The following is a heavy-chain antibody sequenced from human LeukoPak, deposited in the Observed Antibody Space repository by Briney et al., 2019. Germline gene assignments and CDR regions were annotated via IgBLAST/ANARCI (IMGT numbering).Heavy chain of an antibody. CDR1: GFTFSSYE. V-gene: IGHV3-48*03. CDR3: ARDWGREFFDY. Sequence: PGGSLRLSCAASGFTFSSYEMNWVRQAPGKGLEWVSYISSSGSTIYYADSVKGRFTISRDNAKNSLYLQINSLRAEDTAVYYCARDWGREFFDYWGQGTLVTVSS. D-gene: IGHD3-10*01. CDR2: ISSSGSTI. J-gene: IGHJ4*02.